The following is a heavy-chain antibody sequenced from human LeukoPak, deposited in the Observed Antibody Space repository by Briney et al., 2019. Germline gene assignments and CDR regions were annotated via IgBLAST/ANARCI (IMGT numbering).Heavy chain of an antibody. CDR2: ISSSSSYI. Sequence: GGSLRLSCAASGFTFSSYSMNWVRQAPGKGLEWVSSISSSSSYIYYADSVKGRFTISRDNAKNSLYLQMNSLRAEDTAVYYCAREGLEYSSSSGAFDIWGQGTMVTVSS. J-gene: IGHJ3*02. D-gene: IGHD6-6*01. V-gene: IGHV3-21*01. CDR1: GFTFSSYS. CDR3: AREGLEYSSSSGAFDI.